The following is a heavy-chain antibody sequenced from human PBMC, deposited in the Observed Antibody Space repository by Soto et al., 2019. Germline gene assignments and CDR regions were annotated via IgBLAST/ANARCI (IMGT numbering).Heavy chain of an antibody. J-gene: IGHJ4*02. Sequence: QVQLVESGGGVVQPGRSLRLSCAASGFTFSSYGMHWVRQAPGKGLEWVAVISYDGSNKYYADSVKGRFTISRDNSKNTLYLQMNSLRAEDTAVYYCAKVRAVAGLSFDYWGQGTLVTVSS. V-gene: IGHV3-30*18. CDR1: GFTFSSYG. D-gene: IGHD6-19*01. CDR2: ISYDGSNK. CDR3: AKVRAVAGLSFDY.